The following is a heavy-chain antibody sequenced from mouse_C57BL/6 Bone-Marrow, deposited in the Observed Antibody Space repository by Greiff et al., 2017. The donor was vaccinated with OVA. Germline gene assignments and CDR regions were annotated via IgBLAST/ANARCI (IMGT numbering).Heavy chain of an antibody. CDR3: ARHQHYGSHAMDY. D-gene: IGHD1-1*01. CDR1: GFTFSSYT. Sequence: EVMLVESGGGLVKPGGSLKLSCAASGFTFSSYTMSWVRQTPEKRLEWVATISGGGGNTYYPDSVKGRFTISRDNAKNTLYLQMSSLRSEDTALYYCARHQHYGSHAMDYWGQGTSVTVSS. J-gene: IGHJ4*01. CDR2: ISGGGGNT. V-gene: IGHV5-9*01.